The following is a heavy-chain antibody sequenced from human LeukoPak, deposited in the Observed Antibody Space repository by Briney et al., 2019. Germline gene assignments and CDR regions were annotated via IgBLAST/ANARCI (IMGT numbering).Heavy chain of an antibody. CDR3: ARVRDYGDYLYYYYYYMDV. J-gene: IGHJ6*03. CDR1: GGSFSGYY. D-gene: IGHD4-17*01. Sequence: PSETLSLTCAVYGGSFSGYYWSWVRQAPGKGLEWVANIKQDGSEKYYVDSVNGRFTIARDNAKNSLYLQMNSLRAEDTAVYYCARVRDYGDYLYYYYYYMDVWGKGTTVTVSS. CDR2: IKQDGSEK. V-gene: IGHV3-7*01.